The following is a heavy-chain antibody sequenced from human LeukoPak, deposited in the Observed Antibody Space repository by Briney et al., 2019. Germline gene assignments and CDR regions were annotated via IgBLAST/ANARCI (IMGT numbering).Heavy chain of an antibody. CDR1: GYTFTSYS. V-gene: IGHV1-18*04. Sequence: ASVKVSCRASGYTFTSYSINWVRRAPGQGLEWMGWISPSNGDTSYAQKAQDRVTMTTDTSTRTVYMELRSLGSDDTAIYYCARDSGWELRHFFFDDWGQGTLVTVSS. D-gene: IGHD4-23*01. CDR2: ISPSNGDT. J-gene: IGHJ4*02. CDR3: ARDSGWELRHFFFDD.